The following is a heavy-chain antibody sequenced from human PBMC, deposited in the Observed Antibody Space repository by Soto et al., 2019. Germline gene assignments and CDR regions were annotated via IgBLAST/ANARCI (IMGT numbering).Heavy chain of an antibody. D-gene: IGHD4-17*01. CDR3: AKDLGAFDYYYSGMDV. CDR1: GFTFSSDA. CDR2: ISGSGGST. J-gene: IGHJ6*02. V-gene: IGHV3-23*01. Sequence: PGGSRTLSCAASGFTFSSDAMSWVRQAPGKGLEWVSAISGSGGSTYYADSVKGRFTISRDNSKNTLYLQMNSLRAEDTAVYYCAKDLGAFDYYYSGMDVWGQGTTVTVSS.